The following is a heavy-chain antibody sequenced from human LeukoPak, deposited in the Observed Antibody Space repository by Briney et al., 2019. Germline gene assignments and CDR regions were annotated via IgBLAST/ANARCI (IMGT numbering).Heavy chain of an antibody. CDR3: ARLNRGSGWYFDL. J-gene: IGHJ2*01. V-gene: IGHV4-34*01. Sequence: GSLSLSCAASEFTFSSYWMSWIRQPPGKGLEWIGEINHSGSTNYNPSLKSRVTISVDTSKNQFSLKLSSVTAADTAVYYCARLNRGSGWYFDLWGRGTLVTVSS. CDR2: INHSGST. CDR1: EFTFSSYW. D-gene: IGHD7-27*01.